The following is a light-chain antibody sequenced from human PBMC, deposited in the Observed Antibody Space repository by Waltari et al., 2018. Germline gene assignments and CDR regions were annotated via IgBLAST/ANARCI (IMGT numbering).Light chain of an antibody. J-gene: IGKJ4*01. Sequence: AIQLTQSPSSLSASIRDRVTMTCRASKGIRGNLTWYQQKAGRAPKLLIYAASSLESGVPSRFSGSGSGTDFTLTISSLQPEDFATYYCQQFYSYPLTFGGGTKVEIK. V-gene: IGKV1-13*02. CDR3: QQFYSYPLT. CDR2: AAS. CDR1: KGIRGN.